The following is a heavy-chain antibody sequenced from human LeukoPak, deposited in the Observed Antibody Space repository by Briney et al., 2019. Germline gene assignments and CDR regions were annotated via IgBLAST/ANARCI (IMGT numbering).Heavy chain of an antibody. CDR2: ISSSGSTI. J-gene: IGHJ6*03. CDR3: ARDPYSGSYGNYYYYFMDA. Sequence: GGSLRLSCAASGFTFSSYEMNWVRQAPGKGLEWVSYISSSGSTIYYADSVKGRFTISRDNAKNSLYLQMNSLRAEDTAVYYCARDPYSGSYGNYYYYFMDAWGKGTTVTISS. D-gene: IGHD1-26*01. V-gene: IGHV3-48*03. CDR1: GFTFSSYE.